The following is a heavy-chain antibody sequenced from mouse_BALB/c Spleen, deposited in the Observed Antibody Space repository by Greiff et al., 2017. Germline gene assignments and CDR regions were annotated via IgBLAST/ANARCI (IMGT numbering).Heavy chain of an antibody. J-gene: IGHJ3*01. Sequence: QVQLKESGAELVKPGASVKLSCKASGYTFTSYYMYWVKQRPGQGLEWIGEINPSNGGTNFNEKFKSKATLTVDKSSSTAYMQLSSLTSEDSAVYYCTRENYRYDPAWFAYWGQGTLVTVSA. CDR2: INPSNGGT. CDR1: GYTFTSYY. D-gene: IGHD2-14*01. CDR3: TRENYRYDPAWFAY. V-gene: IGHV1S81*02.